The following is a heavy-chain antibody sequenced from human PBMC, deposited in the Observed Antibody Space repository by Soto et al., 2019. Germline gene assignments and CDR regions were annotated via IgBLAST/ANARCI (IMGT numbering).Heavy chain of an antibody. J-gene: IGHJ4*02. CDR2: IRSKAYGGTT. Sequence: GGSLRLSCTASGFTFGDYAMSWFRQAPGKGLEWVGFIRSKAYGGTTEYAASVKGIFTISRDDSKSIAYLQMNSLKTEDTAVYYCTRNLYDSSGYSSGYWGQGTLVTVSS. CDR3: TRNLYDSSGYSSGY. D-gene: IGHD3-22*01. V-gene: IGHV3-49*03. CDR1: GFTFGDYA.